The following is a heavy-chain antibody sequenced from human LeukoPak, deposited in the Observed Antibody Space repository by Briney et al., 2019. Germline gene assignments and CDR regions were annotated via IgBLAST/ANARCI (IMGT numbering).Heavy chain of an antibody. J-gene: IGHJ4*02. CDR3: ARGLGGGNSIYFDY. V-gene: IGHV4-38-2*01. CDR1: SYSISSGYY. CDR2: ISHSVGT. Sequence: SETLSLTCVVSSYSISSGYYWGWIRQPPGKGLEWIGSISHSVGTYYNPSLKTRVTISVDTSKNQLSLKLTSVTAADTAMYYCARGLGGGNSIYFDYWGQGTLVTVSS. D-gene: IGHD4-23*01.